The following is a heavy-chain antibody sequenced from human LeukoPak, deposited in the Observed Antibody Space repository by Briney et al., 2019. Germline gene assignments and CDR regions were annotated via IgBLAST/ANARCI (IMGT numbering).Heavy chain of an antibody. CDR3: AKDLGSVVTPPSLDY. J-gene: IGHJ4*02. D-gene: IGHD4-23*01. Sequence: PGGSLRLSCAASGFTFSSYAMSWVRQAPGKGLKWVSSASGSGGSTYYADSVKGRFTISRDNSKNTLYLQMNSLRAEDTAVYYCAKDLGSVVTPPSLDYWGQGTLVTVSS. CDR2: ASGSGGST. CDR1: GFTFSSYA. V-gene: IGHV3-23*01.